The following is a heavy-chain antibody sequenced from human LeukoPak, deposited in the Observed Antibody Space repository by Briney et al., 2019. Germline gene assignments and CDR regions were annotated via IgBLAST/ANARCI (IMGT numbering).Heavy chain of an antibody. D-gene: IGHD5-12*01. CDR1: GFTFDDYG. CDR2: ISWNGGST. CDR3: ASGYSGYQSDY. V-gene: IGHV3-20*04. J-gene: IGHJ4*02. Sequence: GGSLRLSCAASGFTFDDYGMSWVRHAPGKGLEWVSGISWNGGSTGYADSVKGRFTISRDNAKNSLYLQMNSLRVEDTAVYYCASGYSGYQSDYWGQGTLVTVSS.